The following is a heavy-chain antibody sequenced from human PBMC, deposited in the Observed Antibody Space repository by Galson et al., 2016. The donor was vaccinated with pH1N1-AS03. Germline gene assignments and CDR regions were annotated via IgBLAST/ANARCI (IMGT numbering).Heavy chain of an antibody. CDR2: INHSGST. CDR1: SFGGYY. CDR3: AAYRPLRPGVLDV. D-gene: IGHD3-16*02. V-gene: IGHV4-34*01. J-gene: IGHJ6*02. Sequence: SFGGYYWNWIRQPPGKGLEWIGEINHSGSTNYNPSLKSRVTISVDTSKNQFSLKLSSVTAADTAVYYCAAYRPLRPGVLDVWGQGTTVTVSS.